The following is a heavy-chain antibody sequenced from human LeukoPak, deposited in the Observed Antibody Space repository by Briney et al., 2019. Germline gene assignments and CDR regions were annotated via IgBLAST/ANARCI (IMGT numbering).Heavy chain of an antibody. CDR2: INPNSGGT. V-gene: IGHV1-2*02. Sequence: ASVKVSCKASGYTFTGYYMHWVRQAPGQGLEWMGWINPNSGGTNYAQKFQGRVTMTRDTSISTAYMELSRLISDDTAMYYCARLVGLAAPGTRDYWGQGTLVTVSS. CDR1: GYTFTGYY. J-gene: IGHJ4*02. D-gene: IGHD6-13*01. CDR3: ARLVGLAAPGTRDY.